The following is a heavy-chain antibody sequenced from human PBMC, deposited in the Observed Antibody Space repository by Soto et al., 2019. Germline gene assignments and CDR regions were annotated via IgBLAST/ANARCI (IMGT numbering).Heavy chain of an antibody. D-gene: IGHD3-3*01. CDR2: IHDSGST. J-gene: IGHJ4*02. V-gene: IGHV4-61*08. Sequence: SETLSLTCTVSGASVRSGGYYWSWIRQPPGKGLEWIGYIHDSGSTHYNPSLKSRITISVDTSKNQFSLKLNSVISADTAVYYCARDRGHHDFSGYYQVPFGYWGLG. CDR1: GASVRSGGYY. CDR3: ARDRGHHDFSGYYQVPFGY.